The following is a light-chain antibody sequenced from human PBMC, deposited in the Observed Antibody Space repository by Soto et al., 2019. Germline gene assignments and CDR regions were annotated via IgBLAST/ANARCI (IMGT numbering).Light chain of an antibody. CDR3: LLYYHDIQSVV. CDR2: STS. Sequence: QAVVTQEPSLTVSPGGTVTLTCASSTGAVTTGYYPNWFQQKPGQAPRALIYSTSDKYSWTPARFSGSLLGGKAALTLSGVQPEDEAEYYCLLYYHDIQSVVLGGGTKLTVL. J-gene: IGLJ2*01. CDR1: TGAVTTGYY. V-gene: IGLV7-43*01.